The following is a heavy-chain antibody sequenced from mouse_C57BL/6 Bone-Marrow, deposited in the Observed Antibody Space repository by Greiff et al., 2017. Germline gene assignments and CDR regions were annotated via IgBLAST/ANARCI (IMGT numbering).Heavy chain of an antibody. CDR2: IDPSDSYT. V-gene: IGHV1-59*01. J-gene: IGHJ4*01. CDR1: GYTFTSYW. CDR3: ASPDYCAMDY. Sequence: VQLQQPGAELVRPGTSVKLSCKASGYTFTSYWMHWVKQRPGQGLEWIGVIDPSDSYTNYNQKFKGKATLTVDTSSSTAYMQLSSVASEDSAVYYCASPDYCAMDYWGKGTSVTVSS.